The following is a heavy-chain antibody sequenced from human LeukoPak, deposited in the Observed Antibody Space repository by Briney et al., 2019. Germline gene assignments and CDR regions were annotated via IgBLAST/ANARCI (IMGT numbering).Heavy chain of an antibody. V-gene: IGHV3-21*01. J-gene: IGHJ4*02. D-gene: IGHD3-22*01. Sequence: GSLRLSCAASGFTFSSYAMSWVRQAPGKGLEWVSSISSSSSYIYYADSVKGRFTISRDNAKNSLYLQMNSLRAEDTAVYYCASISRSHYYDSSGYSSPPDYWGQGTLVTVSS. CDR2: ISSSSSYI. CDR3: ASISRSHYYDSSGYSSPPDY. CDR1: GFTFSSYA.